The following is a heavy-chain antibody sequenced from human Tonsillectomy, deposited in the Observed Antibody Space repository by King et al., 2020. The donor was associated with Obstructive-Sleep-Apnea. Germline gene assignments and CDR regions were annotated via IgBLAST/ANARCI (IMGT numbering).Heavy chain of an antibody. Sequence: QLQESGPGLVKPSGTLSLTCAVSGGSISSTNWWSWVRQPPGKGLEWIGEIYHSGSTNYNPSLKNRVTISIDKSENQFSLKLTSMTAADTAVYYCESGNGPSPGYWGQGPLVTVSS. J-gene: IGHJ4*02. D-gene: IGHD2-8*01. CDR2: IYHSGST. CDR3: ESGNGPSPGY. V-gene: IGHV4-4*02. CDR1: GGSISSTNW.